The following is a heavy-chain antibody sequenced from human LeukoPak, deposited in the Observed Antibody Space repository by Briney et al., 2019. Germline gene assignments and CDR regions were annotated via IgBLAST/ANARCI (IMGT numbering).Heavy chain of an antibody. Sequence: SQTLSLTCTVSGGSISSGSYYWSWIRQPAGKGLEWIGRIYTSGSTNYNPSPKSRVTISVDASKNQFSLKLSSVTAADTAVYYCARGGSGSYGWYFDYRGQGTLVTVSS. CDR3: ARGGSGSYGWYFDY. CDR2: IYTSGST. V-gene: IGHV4-61*02. J-gene: IGHJ4*02. D-gene: IGHD1-26*01. CDR1: GGSISSGSYY.